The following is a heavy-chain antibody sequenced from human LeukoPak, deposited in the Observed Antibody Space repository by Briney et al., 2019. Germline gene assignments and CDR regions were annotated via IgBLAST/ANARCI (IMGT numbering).Heavy chain of an antibody. CDR1: GGSISSYY. J-gene: IGHJ4*02. Sequence: SETLSLTCTVSGGSISSYYCIWIRQPPGKGLEWVGYIYYSGSTNYNPSLKSRVTISLDTSKDQFSLKLSSVTAADAAVYYCAISRYSGSYSISWGQGTRVTVSS. CDR3: AISRYSGSYSIS. CDR2: IYYSGST. V-gene: IGHV4-59*01. D-gene: IGHD1-26*01.